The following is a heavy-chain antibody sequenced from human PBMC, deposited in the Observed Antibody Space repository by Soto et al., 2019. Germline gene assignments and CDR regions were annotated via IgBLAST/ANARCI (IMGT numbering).Heavy chain of an antibody. J-gene: IGHJ3*01. V-gene: IGHV4-34*01. CDR3: ARDRGGGGV. D-gene: IGHD2-15*01. Sequence: LSLTCAVYGGSFSGYYWSWIRQPPGKGLEWIGEINHSGSTNYNPSLKSRVTISVDTSKNQFSLKLSSVTAADTAVYYCARDRGGGGVWGQGTMVTVSS. CDR2: INHSGST. CDR1: GGSFSGYY.